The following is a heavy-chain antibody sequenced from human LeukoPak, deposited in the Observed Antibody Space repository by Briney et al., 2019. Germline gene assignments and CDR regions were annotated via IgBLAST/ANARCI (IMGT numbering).Heavy chain of an antibody. CDR3: ARGGGYGYGPKGD. CDR1: GYTFTSYA. Sequence: ASVKVSCKASGYTFTSYAMNWVRQARGQGLECMGWINTNTGNPTYAQGFTGRFVFSLDTSVSTAYLQISSLKAEDTAVYYCARGGGYGYGPKGDWGQGTLVTVSS. J-gene: IGHJ4*02. V-gene: IGHV7-4-1*02. CDR2: INTNTGNP. D-gene: IGHD3-16*01.